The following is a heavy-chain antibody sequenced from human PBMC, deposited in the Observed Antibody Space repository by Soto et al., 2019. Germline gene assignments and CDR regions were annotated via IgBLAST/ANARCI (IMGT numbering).Heavy chain of an antibody. CDR1: GLNFDDFA. Sequence: GGSLRLSCVGTGLNFDDFAMHWVRQAPGKGLEWVSGITWNSRVLAYADSVKGRFTISRENARNSLYLQMDSLRDEDTALYYCAKGRYDFWSPYYFDYWGQGTLVTVSS. CDR3: AKGRYDFWSPYYFDY. D-gene: IGHD3-3*01. J-gene: IGHJ4*02. V-gene: IGHV3-9*01. CDR2: ITWNSRVL.